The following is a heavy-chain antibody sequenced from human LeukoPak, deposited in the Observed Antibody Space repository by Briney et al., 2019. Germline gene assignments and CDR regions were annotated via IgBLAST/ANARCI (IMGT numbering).Heavy chain of an antibody. CDR3: ARDRAVYSDSRGYYPDAFDI. J-gene: IGHJ3*02. CDR1: GFTFSSYN. V-gene: IGHV3-21*01. D-gene: IGHD3-22*01. Sequence: GGSLRLSCAASGFTFSSYNMNWVRQAPGKGLEWVSSISSRSNYIYLADSLKGRFTISRDNAKNSLYLQMNSLRAEDTAMYYCARDRAVYSDSRGYYPDAFDIWGQGAMVTVSS. CDR2: ISSRSNYI.